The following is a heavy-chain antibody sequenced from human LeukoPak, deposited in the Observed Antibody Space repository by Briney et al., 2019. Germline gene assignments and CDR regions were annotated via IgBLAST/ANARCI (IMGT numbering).Heavy chain of an antibody. D-gene: IGHD2-15*01. Sequence: GGSLRLSCAASGFTFSSYAMSWVRQAPGKGLEWVSTISGSGGSAYYADSVKGRLTISRDNSNNTLYLQMNSLRAEDTAVYFCAKPHTPYCSPGSCYLFDSWGQGTLVTVSS. CDR3: AKPHTPYCSPGSCYLFDS. CDR1: GFTFSSYA. J-gene: IGHJ4*02. CDR2: ISGSGGSA. V-gene: IGHV3-23*01.